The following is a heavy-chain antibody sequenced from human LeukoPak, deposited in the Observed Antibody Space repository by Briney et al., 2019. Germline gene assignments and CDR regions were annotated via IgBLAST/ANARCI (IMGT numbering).Heavy chain of an antibody. D-gene: IGHD3-3*01. CDR2: IYHSGST. CDR1: GGSISSSNW. CDR3: ARDRSGYRLRGRRGFDP. V-gene: IGHV4-4*02. Sequence: PSETLSLTCAVSGGSISSSNWWSWVRQPPGKGLEWIGEIYHSGSTNYNPSLKSRVTISVDKSKNQFSLKLSSVTAADTAVYYCARDRSGYRLRGRRGFDPWGQGTLVTVSS. J-gene: IGHJ5*02.